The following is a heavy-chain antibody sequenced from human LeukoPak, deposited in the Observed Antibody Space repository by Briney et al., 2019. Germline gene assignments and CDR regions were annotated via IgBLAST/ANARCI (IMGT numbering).Heavy chain of an antibody. J-gene: IGHJ4*02. D-gene: IGHD6-13*01. Sequence: PGRSLRLSCAASGFTFSSYAMHWVRQAPGKGLEWVAVISYDGSNKYYADSVKGRFTISRDNSKNTLYPQMNSLRAEDTAVYYCARGRQQLHYFDYWGQGTLVTVSS. CDR2: ISYDGSNK. V-gene: IGHV3-30-3*01. CDR3: ARGRQQLHYFDY. CDR1: GFTFSSYA.